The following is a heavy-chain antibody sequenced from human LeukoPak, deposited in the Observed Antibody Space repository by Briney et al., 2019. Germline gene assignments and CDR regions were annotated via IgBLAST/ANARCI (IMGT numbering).Heavy chain of an antibody. V-gene: IGHV3-48*03. J-gene: IGHJ4*02. CDR2: ISGSGSTI. CDR3: TGNYYGSGSYADFDY. Sequence: HPGGSLRLSCAASGFTFSSYEMNWVRQAPGKGLEWVSYISGSGSTIYYADSVKGRFTISRDNAKNSLYLQMDSLKTEDTAVYYCTGNYYGSGSYADFDYWGQGTPVTVSS. CDR1: GFTFSSYE. D-gene: IGHD3-10*01.